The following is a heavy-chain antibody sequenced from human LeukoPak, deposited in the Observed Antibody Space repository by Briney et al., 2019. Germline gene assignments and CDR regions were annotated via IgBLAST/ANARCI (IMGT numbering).Heavy chain of an antibody. Sequence: SETLSLTCAVYGGSFSGYYWSWIRQPPGKGLEWIGEINHSGSTNYNPSLKSRVTISADTSKNQFSLKLSSVTAADTAVYYCARGSYDILTGYRTPFDYWGQGTLVTASS. V-gene: IGHV4-34*01. D-gene: IGHD3-9*01. J-gene: IGHJ4*02. CDR1: GGSFSGYY. CDR2: INHSGST. CDR3: ARGSYDILTGYRTPFDY.